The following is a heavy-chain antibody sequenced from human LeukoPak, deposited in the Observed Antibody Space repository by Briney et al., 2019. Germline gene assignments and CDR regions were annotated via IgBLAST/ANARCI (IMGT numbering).Heavy chain of an antibody. V-gene: IGHV4-30-2*01. CDR3: ARVGSAAGLYFDY. J-gene: IGHJ4*02. Sequence: SETLSLTCAVSGGSISSGGYSWSWIRQPPGKGLEWIGYIYHSGSTYYNPSLKSRVTISVDRSKNQVSLQLSSVTAAHTAVYYCARVGSAAGLYFDYWGQGTLVTVSS. CDR1: GGSISSGGYS. CDR2: IYHSGST. D-gene: IGHD6-13*01.